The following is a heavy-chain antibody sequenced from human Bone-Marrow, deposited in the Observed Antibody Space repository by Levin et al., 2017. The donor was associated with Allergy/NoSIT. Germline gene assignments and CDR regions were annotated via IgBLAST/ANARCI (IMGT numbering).Heavy chain of an antibody. CDR2: IDPSDSYT. V-gene: IGHV5-10-1*01. CDR1: GYNFPNYW. D-gene: IGHD3-10*01. Sequence: GESLKISCKGSGYNFPNYWISWVRQMPGEGLEWMGKIDPSDSYTNYSPSFEGHVTLSVDKSITTAYLQLTSLKASDTAMYYCARRFTMVRGVINDAFDVWGQGTMVTVSS. CDR3: ARRFTMVRGVINDAFDV. J-gene: IGHJ3*01.